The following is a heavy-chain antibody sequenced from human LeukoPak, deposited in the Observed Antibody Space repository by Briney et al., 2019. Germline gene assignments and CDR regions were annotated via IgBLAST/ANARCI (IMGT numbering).Heavy chain of an antibody. CDR3: ARGYCSGGSCYSYYYGMDV. J-gene: IGHJ6*02. Sequence: ASVKVSCKASGYTFTSYDINWVRQATGQGLEWMGWMNPNSGNTGYAQKFQGRVTMTRNTSISTAYMELSSLRSEDTAVYCCARGYCSGGSCYSYYYGMDVWGQGTTVTVSS. CDR1: GYTFTSYD. CDR2: MNPNSGNT. V-gene: IGHV1-8*01. D-gene: IGHD2-15*01.